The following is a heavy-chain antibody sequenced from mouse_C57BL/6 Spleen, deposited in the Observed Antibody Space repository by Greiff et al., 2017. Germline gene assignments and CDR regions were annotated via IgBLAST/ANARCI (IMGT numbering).Heavy chain of an antibody. CDR3: AREGLWSGPYYYAMDY. CDR2: IYPGSGST. D-gene: IGHD1-1*02. J-gene: IGHJ4*01. Sequence: VQLQQPGAELVKPGASVQMSCKASGYTFTSYWITWVKQRPGQGLEWIGDIYPGSGSTNYNEKFKSKATLTVDTSSSTAYMQLSSLTSEDSAVYYCAREGLWSGPYYYAMDYWGQGTSVTVSS. V-gene: IGHV1-55*01. CDR1: GYTFTSYW.